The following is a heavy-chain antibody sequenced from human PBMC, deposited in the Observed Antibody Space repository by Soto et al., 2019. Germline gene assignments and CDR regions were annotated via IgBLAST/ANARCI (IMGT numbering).Heavy chain of an antibody. V-gene: IGHV4-30-4*01. CDR3: ASGNLKCLYAFEH. Sequence: PSETLSLTCFVTGGAISNGDDSWGWLRQPPGKGLEWIGHIYYSGSTYYNPSLKSRLTISVDGSRNDFSLELTSVTAADTAVYYCASGNLKCLYAFEHWGQGALVTVSS. J-gene: IGHJ4*02. CDR2: IYYSGST. CDR1: GGAISNGDDS. D-gene: IGHD3-16*01.